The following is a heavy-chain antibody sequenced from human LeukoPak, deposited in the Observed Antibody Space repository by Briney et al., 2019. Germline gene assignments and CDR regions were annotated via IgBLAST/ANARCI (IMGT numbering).Heavy chain of an antibody. Sequence: PSETLSLTCAVYGGSFSGYYWSWIRQPPGKGLEWIGEINHSGSTNYNPSLKRRVTISVDTSKNQFSLKLSSVTAADTAVYYCARGTSTMIVVFHLYYYYYYMDVWGKGTTVTVSS. V-gene: IGHV4-34*01. CDR3: ARGTSTMIVVFHLYYYYYYMDV. CDR2: INHSGST. D-gene: IGHD3-22*01. J-gene: IGHJ6*03. CDR1: GGSFSGYY.